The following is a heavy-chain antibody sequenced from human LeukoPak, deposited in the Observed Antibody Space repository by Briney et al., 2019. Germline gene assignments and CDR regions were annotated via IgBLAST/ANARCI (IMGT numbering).Heavy chain of an antibody. CDR3: AKAGGGSGTSEDAFDI. CDR1: GFSFSRYG. V-gene: IGHV3-30*18. D-gene: IGHD3-10*01. CDR2: ISYDGSDK. J-gene: IGHJ3*02. Sequence: GGSLRLSCAASGFSFSRYGIHWVRQAPGKGLEWVAVISYDGSDKYYADSVKGRFTISRENSRNTLFLQMNSLRPEDTSMYYCAKAGGGSGTSEDAFDIWGQGTRVTVSS.